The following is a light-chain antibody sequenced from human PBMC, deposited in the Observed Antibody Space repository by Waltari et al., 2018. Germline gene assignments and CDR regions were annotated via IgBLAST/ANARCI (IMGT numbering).Light chain of an antibody. CDR2: GAS. CDR1: QGISNS. J-gene: IGKJ1*01. Sequence: DIQMTQSPSSLSASVGDRVTITCRASQGISNSLAWYQQKLGKATKLLIYGASRLESGVPSRFSGSASGTDYTLTISSLQPEDFATYYCQQYYRTPPMTFGQGTKVEIK. CDR3: QQYYRTPPMT. V-gene: IGKV1-NL1*01.